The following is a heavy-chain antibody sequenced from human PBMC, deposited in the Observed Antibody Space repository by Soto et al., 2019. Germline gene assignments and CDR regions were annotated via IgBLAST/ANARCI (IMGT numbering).Heavy chain of an antibody. D-gene: IGHD2-2*01. V-gene: IGHV3-66*01. CDR3: ARDRGSTSSEVYYYYYMDV. CDR2: IYSGGST. Sequence: EVQLVESGGGLVQPGGSLRLSCAASGFTVSSNYMSWVRQAPGKGLEWVSVIYSGGSTYYADSVKGRFTISRDNSKNTFYLQMNSRRAEDTAVYYCARDRGSTSSEVYYYYYMDVWGKGTTVTVSS. CDR1: GFTVSSNY. J-gene: IGHJ6*03.